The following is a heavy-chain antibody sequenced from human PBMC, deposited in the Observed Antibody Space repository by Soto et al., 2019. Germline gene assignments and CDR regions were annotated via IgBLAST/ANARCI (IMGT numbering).Heavy chain of an antibody. V-gene: IGHV3-7*01. CDR2: IKQDGSAE. D-gene: IGHD3-3*01. Sequence: VGSLRLSCAASGFLFTNYFMSWVRQAPGKGLEWVANIKQDGSAEYYLDSVKARFAISRDNTKNSLFLQMNSLRAEDTAVYYCVRDVRGVESPYNCFAPWGQGTLVTVSS. CDR3: VRDVRGVESPYNCFAP. CDR1: GFLFTNYF. J-gene: IGHJ5*02.